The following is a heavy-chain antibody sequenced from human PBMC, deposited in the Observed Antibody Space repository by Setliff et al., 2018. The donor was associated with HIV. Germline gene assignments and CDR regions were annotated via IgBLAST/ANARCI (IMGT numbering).Heavy chain of an antibody. CDR2: IYSAGST. V-gene: IGHV4-61*09. J-gene: IGHJ6*03. CDR3: VREYSGVYPDFSFYIDV. D-gene: IGHD5-12*01. Sequence: SETLSLTCTVSGGSLSSGYDYWTWIRQPAGKGLEWIGHIYSAGSTNYNPTLTSRVTMSVDMSENQFSLKLRSVTAADMAVYYCVREYSGVYPDFSFYIDVWGKGTTVTVSS. CDR1: GGSLSSGYDY.